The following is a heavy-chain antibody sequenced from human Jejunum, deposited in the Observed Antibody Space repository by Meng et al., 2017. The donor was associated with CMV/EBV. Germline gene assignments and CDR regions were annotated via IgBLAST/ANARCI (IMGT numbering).Heavy chain of an antibody. D-gene: IGHD2-2*01. CDR1: AFTFSSYW. Sequence: AFTFSSYWMSCVGQAPGKGLEWVASIKEDGSEKPYVASVKGRFTISRDNAKNSLYLQMNSLRAEDTAVYYCARGEYQLLFGAFDIWGQVTMVTVSS. CDR2: IKEDGSEK. J-gene: IGHJ3*02. V-gene: IGHV3-7*01. CDR3: ARGEYQLLFGAFDI.